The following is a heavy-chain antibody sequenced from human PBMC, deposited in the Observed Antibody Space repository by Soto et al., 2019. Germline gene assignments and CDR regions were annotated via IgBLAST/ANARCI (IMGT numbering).Heavy chain of an antibody. CDR2: ISGSGGST. Sequence: EVQLLESGGGLVQPGGSLRLSCAASGFTFSSYAMSWVRQAPGKGLEWVSAISGSGGSTYYADSVKGRFTISRDNSKNGLYLQMTSLRAEDTAVYYCAKKNRSGGYYAFWGQGPLVAVSS. CDR1: GFTFSSYA. J-gene: IGHJ4*02. V-gene: IGHV3-23*01. CDR3: AKKNRSGGYYAF. D-gene: IGHD3-22*01.